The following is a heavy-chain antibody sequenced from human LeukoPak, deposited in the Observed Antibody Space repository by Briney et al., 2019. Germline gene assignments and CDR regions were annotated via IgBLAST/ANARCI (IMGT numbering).Heavy chain of an antibody. Sequence: GGSLRLSCVASGITFSTYAMSWVRQAPGKGLEWVSVIYSGGGTYYADSVEGRFTISRDNSKNTLYLQMNSLRAEDTAVYYCATLRPEGLYWGQGTLVTVSS. D-gene: IGHD1-14*01. CDR3: ATLRPEGLY. CDR2: IYSGGGT. V-gene: IGHV3-53*01. CDR1: GITFSTYA. J-gene: IGHJ4*02.